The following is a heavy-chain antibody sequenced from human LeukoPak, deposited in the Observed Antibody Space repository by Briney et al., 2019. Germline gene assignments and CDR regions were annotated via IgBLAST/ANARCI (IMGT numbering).Heavy chain of an antibody. CDR1: GGTFSSYA. V-gene: IGHV1-69*05. D-gene: IGHD2-15*01. Sequence: GSSVKVSCKASGGTFSSYAISWVRQAPGQGLEWMGRIIPIFGTANYAQKFQGRVTITTDESTRTAYMELSSLRSEATAVYYCAREGVVVVAATGYYYYMDVWGKGTTVTVSS. CDR3: AREGVVVVAATGYYYYMDV. J-gene: IGHJ6*03. CDR2: IIPIFGTA.